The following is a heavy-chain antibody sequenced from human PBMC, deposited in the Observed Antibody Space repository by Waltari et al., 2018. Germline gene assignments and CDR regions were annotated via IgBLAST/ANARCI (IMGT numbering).Heavy chain of an antibody. D-gene: IGHD5-18*01. V-gene: IGHV4-59*01. Sequence: QVQLQESGPGLVKPSETLSLTCTVSGGSISRYYWSWIRQPPGKGLEWIGDIYYSGSPNYNPSLKSRVTISVDTSKNQFSLKLSSVTAADTAVYYCARADSYGFHFDYWGQGTLVTVSS. CDR2: IYYSGSP. J-gene: IGHJ4*02. CDR3: ARADSYGFHFDY. CDR1: GGSISRYY.